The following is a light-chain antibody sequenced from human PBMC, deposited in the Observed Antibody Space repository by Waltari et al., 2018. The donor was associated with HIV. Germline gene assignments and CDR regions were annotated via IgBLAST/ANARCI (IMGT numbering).Light chain of an antibody. CDR2: PTS. Sequence: DLQMTQSPSSLSASVGDRVTITCRASQGINNFLAWYQQKPGRVPKILVYPTSTLQSGVPSRFSGSGSGTDFTLTISSLQPEDVATYYCQKFDATPFTFGPGTTVDLK. CDR1: QGINNF. J-gene: IGKJ3*01. V-gene: IGKV1-27*01. CDR3: QKFDATPFT.